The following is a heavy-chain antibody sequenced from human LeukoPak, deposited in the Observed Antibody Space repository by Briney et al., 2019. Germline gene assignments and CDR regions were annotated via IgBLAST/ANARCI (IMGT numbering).Heavy chain of an antibody. CDR2: IRGNGET. CDR3: AKLVGATRGLDY. V-gene: IGHV3-23*01. D-gene: IGHD1-26*01. Sequence: PGGSLRLSCAASGLSFSSFAMSWVRQGPARGLEWVSSIRGNGETFYADSVKGRFTISRDNSKNTLYLQMNSLRAEDTAVYYCAKLVGATRGLDYWGQGTLVTVSS. J-gene: IGHJ4*02. CDR1: GLSFSSFA.